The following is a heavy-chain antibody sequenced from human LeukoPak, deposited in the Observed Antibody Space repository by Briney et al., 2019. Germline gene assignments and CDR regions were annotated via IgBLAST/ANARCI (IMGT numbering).Heavy chain of an antibody. D-gene: IGHD6-13*01. V-gene: IGHV5-51*01. CDR2: IYPGDSDT. CDR1: GYSFTSYW. Sequence: GESLKISCKGSGYSFTSYWIGWVRQMPGKGLEWMGIIYPGDSDTRYSASFQGQVTISADKSISTAYLQWSSLKASDTAMYYCASCYSSSCRGDAFDIWGQGTMVTVSS. CDR3: ASCYSSSCRGDAFDI. J-gene: IGHJ3*02.